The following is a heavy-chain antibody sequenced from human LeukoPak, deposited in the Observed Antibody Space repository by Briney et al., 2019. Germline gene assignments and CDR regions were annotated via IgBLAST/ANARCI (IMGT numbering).Heavy chain of an antibody. CDR3: ARALRVPWIQLWSGAFDI. CDR1: GYTFTGYY. V-gene: IGHV1-2*02. J-gene: IGHJ3*02. D-gene: IGHD5-18*01. Sequence: GASVKVSCKASGYTFTGYYMHWVRQAPGQGLEWMGWINPNSGGTNYAQKFQGRVTMTRDTSISTAYMELSSLRSEDTAVYYCARALRVPWIQLWSGAFDIWGQGTMVTVSS. CDR2: INPNSGGT.